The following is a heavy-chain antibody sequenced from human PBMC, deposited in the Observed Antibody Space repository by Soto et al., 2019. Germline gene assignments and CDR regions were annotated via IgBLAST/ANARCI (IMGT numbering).Heavy chain of an antibody. Sequence: PSETLSLTCTVSGGSISSGGYYWSWIRQHPGKGLEWIGYIYYSGSTYYNPSLKSRVTISVDTSKNQFSLKLSSVTAADTVVYYCARDRPLEWLRSKTSQALIYGMDVWGQGTTVTVSS. CDR3: ARDRPLEWLRSKTSQALIYGMDV. J-gene: IGHJ6*02. V-gene: IGHV4-31*03. D-gene: IGHD5-12*01. CDR1: GGSISSGGYY. CDR2: IYYSGST.